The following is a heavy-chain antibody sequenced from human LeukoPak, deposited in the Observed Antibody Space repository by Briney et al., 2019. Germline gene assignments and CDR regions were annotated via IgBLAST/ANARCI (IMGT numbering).Heavy chain of an antibody. J-gene: IGHJ4*02. CDR1: GYTFTSYG. V-gene: IGHV1-18*04. D-gene: IGHD2-2*01. Sequence: VSVKVSCKASGYTFTSYGISWVRQAPGQELEWMGWISAYNGNTNYAQKLQGRVTMTTDTSTSTVYMELRSLRSDDTAVYYCARALYQYCSSTSCPTAFDYWGQGTLVTVSS. CDR3: ARALYQYCSSTSCPTAFDY. CDR2: ISAYNGNT.